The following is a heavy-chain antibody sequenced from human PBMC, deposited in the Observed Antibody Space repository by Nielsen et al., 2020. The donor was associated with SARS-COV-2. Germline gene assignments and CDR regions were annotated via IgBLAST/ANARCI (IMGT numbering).Heavy chain of an antibody. V-gene: IGHV3-33*06. D-gene: IGHD3-16*02. CDR3: AKAPFGGVIGPFDY. J-gene: IGHJ4*02. Sequence: WIRQPPGKGLEWVAVIWYDGSNKYYADPVKGRFTISRDNSKNTLYLQMNSLRAEDTAVYYCAKAPFGGVIGPFDYWGQGTLVTVSS. CDR2: IWYDGSNK.